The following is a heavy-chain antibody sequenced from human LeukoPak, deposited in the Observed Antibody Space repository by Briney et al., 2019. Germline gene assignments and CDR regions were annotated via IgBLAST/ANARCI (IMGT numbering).Heavy chain of an antibody. CDR2: IHYTGKN. Sequence: SETLSLTCSVSGDSITNYYWNWVRQPPGKGLEWIGYIHYTGKNYYNPSLKSRITMSVDTSKSQSSLKLSSVTTADTAVYYCAKWHERLLAFDSWGQGALVTVSS. J-gene: IGHJ4*02. D-gene: IGHD1-1*01. CDR3: AKWHERLLAFDS. CDR1: GDSITNYY. V-gene: IGHV4-59*01.